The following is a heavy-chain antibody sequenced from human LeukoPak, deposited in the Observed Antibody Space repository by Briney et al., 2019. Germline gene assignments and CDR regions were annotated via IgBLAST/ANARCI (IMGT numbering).Heavy chain of an antibody. Sequence: SETLSLTCAVYGGSFSGYYWSWIRQPPGKGLEWIGEINHSGSTNYNPSLKSRVTISVDTSKNQFSLKLSSVTAADTAVYYCARRPYYDFWSGYPNFDYWGQGTLVTVSS. CDR2: INHSGST. CDR1: GGSFSGYY. V-gene: IGHV4-34*01. J-gene: IGHJ4*02. D-gene: IGHD3-3*01. CDR3: ARRPYYDFWSGYPNFDY.